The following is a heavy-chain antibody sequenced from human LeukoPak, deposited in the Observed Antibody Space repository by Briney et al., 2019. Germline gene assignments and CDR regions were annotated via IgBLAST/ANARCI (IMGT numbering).Heavy chain of an antibody. J-gene: IGHJ5*02. CDR3: ARHSRGSHGWFDP. CDR1: GGSFSGYY. Sequence: PSETLSLTCAVYGGSFSGYYWSWIRQPPGKGLEWIGSIYYSGSTYYNPSLKSRVTISVDTSKNQFSLKLSSVTAADTAVYYCARHSRGSHGWFDPWGQGTLVTVSS. CDR2: IYYSGST. V-gene: IGHV4-34*01. D-gene: IGHD1-26*01.